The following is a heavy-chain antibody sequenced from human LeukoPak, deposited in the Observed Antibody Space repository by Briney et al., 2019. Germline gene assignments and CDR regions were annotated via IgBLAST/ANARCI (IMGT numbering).Heavy chain of an antibody. J-gene: IGHJ4*02. CDR3: XXFXXCSSTNCYPRHFDY. CDR1: GFTFSSYW. Sequence: PGGSLRLSCAASGFTFSSYWMSWVRQAPGKGLEWVANIKQDATEQYYVESAKGRFAISRDNTKNSLYLQVNSLRAEDTAVYYXXXFXXCSSTNCYPRHFDYWGQGTLVTVSS. CDR2: IKQDATEQ. D-gene: IGHD2-2*01. V-gene: IGHV3-7*01.